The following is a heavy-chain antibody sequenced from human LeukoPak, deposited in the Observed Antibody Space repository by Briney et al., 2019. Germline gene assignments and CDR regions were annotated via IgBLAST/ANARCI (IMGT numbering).Heavy chain of an antibody. Sequence: SETLSLTCTVSGGSISSYYWSWIRQPPGKGLEWIGYIYYSGSTNYNPSLKSRVTISVDTSKNQFSLKLSSVTAADTAVYYCARAPSPHRFLEWLRDPPVFDLWGRGTLVTVSS. CDR3: ARAPSPHRFLEWLRDPPVFDL. CDR2: IYYSGST. V-gene: IGHV4-59*01. CDR1: GGSISSYY. J-gene: IGHJ2*01. D-gene: IGHD3-3*01.